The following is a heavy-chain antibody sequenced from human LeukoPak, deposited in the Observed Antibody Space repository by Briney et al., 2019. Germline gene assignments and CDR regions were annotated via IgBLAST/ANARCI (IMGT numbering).Heavy chain of an antibody. CDR3: AKEHMAAAVYYFDY. Sequence: GGSLRLSCAASGFTVSSNYMSWVRQAPGKGLEWVSVIYSGGSTYYADSVKGRFTISRDNSKNTLYLQMNSLRAEDTALYYCAKEHMAAAVYYFDYWGQGTLVTVSS. J-gene: IGHJ4*02. CDR1: GFTVSSNY. D-gene: IGHD6-13*01. CDR2: IYSGGST. V-gene: IGHV3-53*01.